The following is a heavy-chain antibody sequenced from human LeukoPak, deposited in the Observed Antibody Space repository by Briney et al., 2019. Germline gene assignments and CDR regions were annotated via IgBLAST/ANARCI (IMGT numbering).Heavy chain of an antibody. V-gene: IGHV3-21*01. J-gene: IGHJ4*02. CDR3: ARGRLRDYYDSSGYYWL. CDR1: GFTFSSYA. Sequence: GGSLRLSCAASGFTFSSYAMSWVRQAPGKGLEWVSSISSSSSYIYYADSVKGRFTISRDNAKNSLYLQMNSLRAEDTAVYYCARGRLRDYYDSSGYYWLWGQGTLVTVSS. D-gene: IGHD3-22*01. CDR2: ISSSSSYI.